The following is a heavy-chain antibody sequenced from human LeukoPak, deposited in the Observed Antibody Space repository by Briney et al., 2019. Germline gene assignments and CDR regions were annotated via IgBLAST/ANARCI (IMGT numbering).Heavy chain of an antibody. CDR2: IRNKANRYTT. Sequence: GGSLRLSCVASGFTFNDHYMDWVRQAPGKGLEWVGRIRNKANRYTTEYAASVKGRFTISRDDSKNSVSLQMNSLKTEDTAVYYCARGGVVATTIFDYWGQGILVIVSS. D-gene: IGHD5-12*01. J-gene: IGHJ4*02. V-gene: IGHV3-72*01. CDR1: GFTFNDHY. CDR3: ARGGVVATTIFDY.